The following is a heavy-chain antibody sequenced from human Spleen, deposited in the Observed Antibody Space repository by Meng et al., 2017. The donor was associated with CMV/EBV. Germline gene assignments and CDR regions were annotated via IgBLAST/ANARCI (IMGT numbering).Heavy chain of an antibody. CDR2: INHSGST. V-gene: IGHV4-34*01. Sequence: QVQLQQWGAGLLKPSETLSLTCAVYGGSFSGYYWSWIRQPPGKGLEWIGEINHSGSTNYNPSLKSRVTISVDTSKNQFSLKLSSVTAADTAVYYCARTGIAVAGTVRFDYLGQGTLGTVAS. J-gene: IGHJ4*02. CDR1: GGSFSGYY. D-gene: IGHD6-19*01. CDR3: ARTGIAVAGTVRFDY.